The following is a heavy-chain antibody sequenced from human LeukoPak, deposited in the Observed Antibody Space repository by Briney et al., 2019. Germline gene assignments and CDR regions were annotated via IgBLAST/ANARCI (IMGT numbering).Heavy chain of an antibody. Sequence: GGSLRLSCAASGFIFSSYGMSWVRQAPGKGPEWVSTISYSGATTYYADSVKGRFTISRDNSKNTLYLQMSSLRAEDTAVYYCAKGKGYRYPVDYWGQGTLVTVSS. CDR3: AKGKGYRYPVDY. CDR1: GFIFSSYG. CDR2: ISYSGATT. D-gene: IGHD5-18*01. J-gene: IGHJ4*02. V-gene: IGHV3-23*01.